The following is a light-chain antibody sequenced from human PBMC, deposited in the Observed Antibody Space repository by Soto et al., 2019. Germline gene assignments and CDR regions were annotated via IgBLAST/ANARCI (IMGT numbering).Light chain of an antibody. CDR3: AAWDDSLSVL. CDR1: SSNIGSNY. J-gene: IGLJ2*01. V-gene: IGLV1-47*01. Sequence: QSVLTQPPSASGTPGQRVTISCSGSSSNIGSNYVYWYQQLPGTAPKLLIYRNNQRPSGVPDRFSGSKSGTSASLAISGLRSEDEDDYYCAAWDDSLSVLVVGGTKLTVL. CDR2: RNN.